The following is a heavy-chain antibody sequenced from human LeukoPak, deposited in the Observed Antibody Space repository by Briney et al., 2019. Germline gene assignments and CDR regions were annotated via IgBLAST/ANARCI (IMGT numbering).Heavy chain of an antibody. CDR3: ARGYYYGSGSYYRYYYNYYMDV. V-gene: IGHV1-2*02. D-gene: IGHD3-10*01. CDR1: GYTFTGYY. Sequence: ASVKVSCKASGYTFTGYYMHWVRQAPGQGLEWMGWINPNSGGTNYAQKFQGRVTMTRDTSISTAYMELSRLRSDDTAVYYCARGYYYGSGSYYRYYYNYYMDVWGKGTTVTVSS. J-gene: IGHJ6*03. CDR2: INPNSGGT.